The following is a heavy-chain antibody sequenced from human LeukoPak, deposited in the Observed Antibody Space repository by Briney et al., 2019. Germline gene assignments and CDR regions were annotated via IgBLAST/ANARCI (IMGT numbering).Heavy chain of an antibody. CDR2: ISYDGSNK. V-gene: IGHV3-30-3*01. Sequence: GGSLRLSCAASGFTFSSYAMHWVRQAPGKGLEWVAVISYDGSNKYYADSVKGRFTISRDNAKNSLYLQMNSLRAEDTAVYYCARVYCSGGSCYAGYFDYWGQGTLVTVSS. J-gene: IGHJ4*02. CDR3: ARVYCSGGSCYAGYFDY. CDR1: GFTFSSYA. D-gene: IGHD2-15*01.